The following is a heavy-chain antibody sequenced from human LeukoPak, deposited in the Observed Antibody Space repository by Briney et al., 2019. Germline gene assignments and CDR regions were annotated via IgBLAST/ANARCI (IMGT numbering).Heavy chain of an antibody. D-gene: IGHD3-10*01. CDR1: GFTFSSYA. CDR2: ITGSGDGT. CDR3: VKGFVHPTYYFDY. V-gene: IGHV3-23*01. J-gene: IGHJ4*02. Sequence: GGSLRLSCAASGFTFSSYAMMWVRQAPGKRLEWVSSITGSGDGTYYADSVRGRFTISRDNSEHTLYLQLNSLGADDTAVYFCVKGFVHPTYYFDYWGQGTLVTVSS.